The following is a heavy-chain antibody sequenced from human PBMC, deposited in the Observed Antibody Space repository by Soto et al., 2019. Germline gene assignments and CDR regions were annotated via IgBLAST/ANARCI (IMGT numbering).Heavy chain of an antibody. CDR3: ARPGAVAGTYYFDY. V-gene: IGHV4-34*01. CDR2: INHSGST. D-gene: IGHD6-19*01. Sequence: PSETLSLTCAVYGGSFSGYYWSWIRQPPGKGLEWIGEINHSGSTNYNPSLKSRVTISVDTSKNQFSLKLSSVTAADTAVYYCARPGAVAGTYYFDYWGQGTLVTVSS. CDR1: GGSFSGYY. J-gene: IGHJ4*02.